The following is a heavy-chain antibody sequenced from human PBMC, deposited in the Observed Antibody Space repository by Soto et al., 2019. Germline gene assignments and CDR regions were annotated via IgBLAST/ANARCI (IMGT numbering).Heavy chain of an antibody. CDR1: GGSFSSYY. D-gene: IGHD2-2*01. J-gene: IGHJ6*03. CDR3: AGRDCSGTNCYYLDYYYMDV. V-gene: IGHV4-59*08. CDR2: IYYSGST. Sequence: QVQLQESGPGLVRPSETLSLTCTVSGGSFSSYYWTWIRQSPGKGLEWIGYIYYSGSTDYNPSLRGRLAISIDTSKNQFSLGLNSMTAAATAVYYCAGRDCSGTNCYYLDYYYMDVWGKGTTVTVSS.